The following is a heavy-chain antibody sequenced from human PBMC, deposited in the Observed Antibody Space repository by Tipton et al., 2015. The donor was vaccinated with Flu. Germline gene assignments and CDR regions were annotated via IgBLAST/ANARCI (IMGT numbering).Heavy chain of an antibody. D-gene: IGHD1-14*01. Sequence: SLRLSCAASGFTFSDYYMSWIRQAPGKGLEWLSYISGSGITIYSADSVKGRFTISRDNAKNSLFLQMNSLRAEDTAVYFCARRKEGTSYYYYAMDVWGQGTTVTVSS. V-gene: IGHV3-11*01. CDR1: GFTFSDYY. CDR2: ISGSGITI. CDR3: ARRKEGTSYYYYAMDV. J-gene: IGHJ6*02.